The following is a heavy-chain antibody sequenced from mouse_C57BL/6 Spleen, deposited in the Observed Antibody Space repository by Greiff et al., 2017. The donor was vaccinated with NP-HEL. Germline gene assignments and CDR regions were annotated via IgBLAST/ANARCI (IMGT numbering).Heavy chain of an antibody. D-gene: IGHD1-1*02. CDR2: IDPSDSET. Sequence: QVQLQQPGAELVRPGSSVKLSCKASGYTFTSYWMHWVKQRPIPGLEWIGNIDPSDSETHSHPKFKDKATLSVDKSSSTAYMQRSSLTSEDSAVYYCARGSYDWYFDVGGTGTTVTVSS. V-gene: IGHV1-52*01. CDR1: GYTFTSYW. CDR3: ARGSYDWYFDV. J-gene: IGHJ1*03.